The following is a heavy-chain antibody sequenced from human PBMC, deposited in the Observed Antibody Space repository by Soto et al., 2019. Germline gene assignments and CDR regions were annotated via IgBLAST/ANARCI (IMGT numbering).Heavy chain of an antibody. Sequence: QVQLVQSGAEVKKPGSPVKVSCRASGGTFSSYSFNGVRQAPGQGLEWMGEIIPIFGTANYAQKFQGRVTITADESTSTAYMELSSLRSEDTAVYYCARDGGRHSGGIDYWGQGTLVTVSS. CDR3: ARDGGRHSGGIDY. CDR2: IIPIFGTA. V-gene: IGHV1-69*01. J-gene: IGHJ4*02. CDR1: GGTFSSYS. D-gene: IGHD1-26*01.